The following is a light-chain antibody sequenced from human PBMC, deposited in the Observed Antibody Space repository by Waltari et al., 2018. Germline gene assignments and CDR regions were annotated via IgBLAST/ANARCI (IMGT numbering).Light chain of an antibody. Sequence: QSVLTQPPSASGTPGQRVTISCSGSNSNIGKNFVYWYQQLAGTAPKLLTYRDDQRPSGVPDRFSGSKSGTSASLAISGLRSEDEADYYCAAWDDSLSGQVLFGGGTKLTVL. CDR1: NSNIGKNF. CDR2: RDD. CDR3: AAWDDSLSGQVL. V-gene: IGLV1-47*01. J-gene: IGLJ3*02.